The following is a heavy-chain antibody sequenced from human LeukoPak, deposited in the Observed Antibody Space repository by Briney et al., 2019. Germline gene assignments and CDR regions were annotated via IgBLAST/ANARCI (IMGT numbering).Heavy chain of an antibody. V-gene: IGHV4-34*01. J-gene: IGHJ4*02. CDR3: ARDGVAAPRDY. D-gene: IGHD6-6*01. CDR1: GGSFSGYY. CDR2: INHSGST. Sequence: KPSETLSLTCAVYGGSFSGYYWSWIRQPPGKGLEWIGEINHSGSTNYNPSLKSRVTISVDTSKNQFSLKLSSVTAADTAVYYCARDGVAAPRDYWGQGTLVTVSS.